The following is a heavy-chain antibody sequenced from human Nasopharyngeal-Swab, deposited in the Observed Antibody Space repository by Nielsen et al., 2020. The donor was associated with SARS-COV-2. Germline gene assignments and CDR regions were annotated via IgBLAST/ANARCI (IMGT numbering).Heavy chain of an antibody. CDR3: ARNPGVVLEYGWFDP. CDR1: GGTFSSYA. J-gene: IGHJ5*02. V-gene: IGHV1-69*13. Sequence: SVKVSCKASGGTFSSYATSWVRQAPGPGLEWMGGNIPIFGTANYAQKFQGRVTITADESTSTAYMELSSLRSEDTAVYYCARNPGVVLEYGWFDPWGQGTLVTVSS. CDR2: NIPIFGTA. D-gene: IGHD3-3*01.